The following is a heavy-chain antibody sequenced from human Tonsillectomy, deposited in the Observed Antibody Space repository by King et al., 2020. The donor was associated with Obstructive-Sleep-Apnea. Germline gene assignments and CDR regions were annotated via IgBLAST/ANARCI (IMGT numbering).Heavy chain of an antibody. J-gene: IGHJ1*01. CDR3: AKDYGGNSGHFHP. V-gene: IGHV3-9*01. Sequence: VQLVESGGGLVQPGRSLRLSCASSGFAFDDYAMHWVRQAPGKGLEWVSGISWNSGRIGYADSVKGRFTISRDNAKNSLYLQMNSLRAEDTALYYCAKDYGGNSGHFHPWGQGTLVTVSS. CDR1: GFAFDDYA. D-gene: IGHD4-23*01. CDR2: ISWNSGRI.